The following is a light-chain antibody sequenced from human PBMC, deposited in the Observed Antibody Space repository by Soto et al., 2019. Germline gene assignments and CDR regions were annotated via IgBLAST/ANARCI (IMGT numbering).Light chain of an antibody. CDR1: QSISSY. CDR3: HQRTNWPLT. V-gene: IGKV3-11*01. J-gene: IGKJ4*01. CDR2: DAS. Sequence: EIVLTQSPATLSLSPGERATLSCRASQSISSYLAWYQQKPGQAHRLLIYDASNRATGIPARFSGSGSGTDFTLTIISLETEDFAVYYCHQRTNWPLTFGGGTKVEI.